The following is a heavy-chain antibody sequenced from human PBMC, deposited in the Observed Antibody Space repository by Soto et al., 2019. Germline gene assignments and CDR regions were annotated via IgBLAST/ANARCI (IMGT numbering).Heavy chain of an antibody. J-gene: IGHJ4*02. CDR2: IIPIFGTA. D-gene: IGHD2-15*01. CDR1: GGTFSRYA. CDR3: ARDCSGGSCYGDY. Sequence: ASVKVSCKASGGTFSRYAISWVRQAPGQGLEWMGGIIPIFGTANYAQKFQGRVAITADESTSTAYMELSSLRSEDTAVYYCARDCSGGSCYGDYWGQGTLVTVYS. V-gene: IGHV1-69*13.